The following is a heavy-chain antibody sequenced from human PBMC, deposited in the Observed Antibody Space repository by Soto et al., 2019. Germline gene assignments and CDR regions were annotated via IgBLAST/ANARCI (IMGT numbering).Heavy chain of an antibody. D-gene: IGHD3-10*01. V-gene: IGHV3-15*07. Sequence: GGSLRLSCAASGFTFSTYWMHWVRQAPGKGPVWVSRIKSKVDGETIDYAAPVQGRFIISRDDSKNTVYLQMDSLRSEDTAVYYCATGGYYFDYWGQGTVVTVSS. J-gene: IGHJ4*02. CDR2: IKSKVDGETI. CDR3: ATGGYYFDY. CDR1: GFTFSTYW.